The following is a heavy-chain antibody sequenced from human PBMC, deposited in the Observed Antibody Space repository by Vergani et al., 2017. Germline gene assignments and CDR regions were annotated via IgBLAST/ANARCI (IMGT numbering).Heavy chain of an antibody. CDR3: ARDLFGSDGPTCADY. V-gene: IGHV3-21*01. D-gene: IGHD3-16*01. Sequence: EVQLVESGGGLVKPGGSLRLSCAASGFTFSSYSMNWVRQAPGKGLEWVSSISSSSSYIYYADSVKGRFTISRDNAKNSLYLQMNSLRAEDTAVYYCARDLFGSDGPTCADYWGQGTLVTVSS. CDR1: GFTFSSYS. J-gene: IGHJ4*02. CDR2: ISSSSSYI.